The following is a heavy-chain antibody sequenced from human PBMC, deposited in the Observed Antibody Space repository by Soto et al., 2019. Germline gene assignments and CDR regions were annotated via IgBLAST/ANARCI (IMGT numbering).Heavy chain of an antibody. D-gene: IGHD2-15*01. CDR3: ARAHCSGGSCYGGFDY. J-gene: IGHJ4*02. CDR2: IYYSGST. Sequence: QVQLQESGSGLVKPSETLSLTCTVSGGSISSYYWSWIRQPPGKGLEWIGYIYYSGSTNYNPSLKSRVTISVDTSKNQFSLKLSSVTAADTAVYYCARAHCSGGSCYGGFDYWGQGTLVTVSS. V-gene: IGHV4-59*01. CDR1: GGSISSYY.